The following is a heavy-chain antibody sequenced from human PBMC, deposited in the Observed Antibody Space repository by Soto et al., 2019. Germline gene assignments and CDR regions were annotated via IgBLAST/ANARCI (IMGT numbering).Heavy chain of an antibody. CDR2: IWYDGSNK. CDR1: GFTFSSYG. V-gene: IGHV3-33*01. D-gene: IGHD1-26*01. CDR3: ARGSGGSGSYYLGAFDI. J-gene: IGHJ3*02. Sequence: GGSLRLSCAASGFTFSSYGMHWVRQAPGKGLEWVAVIWYDGSNKYYADSVKGRFTISRDNSKNTLYLQMNSLRAEDTAVYYCARGSGGSGSYYLGAFDIWGQGTMVTVSS.